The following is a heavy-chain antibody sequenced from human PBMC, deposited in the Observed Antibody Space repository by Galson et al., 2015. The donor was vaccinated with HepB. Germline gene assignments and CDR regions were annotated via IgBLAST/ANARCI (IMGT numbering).Heavy chain of an antibody. CDR3: ARGTSNFRIVATIYPFDY. CDR1: GFTFSSYW. Sequence: SLRLSCAASGFTFSSYWMSWVRQAPGKGLEWVANIKQDGSEKYYVDSVKGRFTISRDNAKNSLYLQMNSLRAEDTAAYYCARGTSNFRIVATIYPFDYWGQGTLVTVSS. J-gene: IGHJ4*02. D-gene: IGHD5-12*01. V-gene: IGHV3-7*03. CDR2: IKQDGSEK.